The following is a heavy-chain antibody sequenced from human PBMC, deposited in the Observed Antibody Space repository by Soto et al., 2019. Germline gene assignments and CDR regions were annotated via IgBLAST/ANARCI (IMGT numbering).Heavy chain of an antibody. J-gene: IGHJ4*02. Sequence: EVQLVESGGGLVQPGGSLRLSCAASGFAFGSDWMHWVRQAPGKGLVWVSRISQDGTIATQADSVKGRFTISRDNAKNTLYLQMNSLRADDTAVYYCLRDQRHWNEFADQWGQGTLVTVSS. D-gene: IGHD1-1*01. CDR1: GFAFGSDW. CDR2: ISQDGTIA. V-gene: IGHV3-74*01. CDR3: LRDQRHWNEFADQ.